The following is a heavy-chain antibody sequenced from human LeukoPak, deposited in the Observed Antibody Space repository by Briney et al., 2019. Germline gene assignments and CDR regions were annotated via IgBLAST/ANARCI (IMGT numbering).Heavy chain of an antibody. CDR3: ARVGGSYSGYSAFDI. Sequence: GASVTVSCKASGYTFTSYYMHWVRQAPGQGLEWMGIINPSGGSTSYAQKFQGRVTMTRDTSTSTVYMELSSLRSEDTAVYYCARVGGSYSGYSAFDIWGQGTMVTVSS. D-gene: IGHD1-26*01. J-gene: IGHJ3*02. V-gene: IGHV1-46*01. CDR2: INPSGGST. CDR1: GYTFTSYY.